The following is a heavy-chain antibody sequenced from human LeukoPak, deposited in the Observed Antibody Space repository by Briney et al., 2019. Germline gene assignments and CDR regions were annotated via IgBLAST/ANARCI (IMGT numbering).Heavy chain of an antibody. CDR3: ARVYSYGCFDF. V-gene: IGHV3-48*03. D-gene: IGHD5-18*01. J-gene: IGHJ4*02. CDR2: ISSSGSTI. CDR1: GFTFSSYE. Sequence: GGSLRLSCAASGFTFSSYEMNWARQAPGKGLECISYISSSGSTIYSADSVKGRFTISRDNAKSSLYLQMNSLRAEDTAVYYCARVYSYGCFDFWGQGTLVTVSS.